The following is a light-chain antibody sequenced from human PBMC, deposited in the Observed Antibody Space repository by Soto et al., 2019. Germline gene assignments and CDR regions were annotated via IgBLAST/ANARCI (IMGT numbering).Light chain of an antibody. J-gene: IGLJ1*01. CDR2: DVS. CDR3: CSYTTSNTRQIV. CDR1: SSDVGGYNY. V-gene: IGLV2-14*01. Sequence: ALTQPASVSGSSGQAITISCTGTSSDVGGYNYVSWYQQHPGKAPKFMIYDVSNRPSGVSNRFSGSKSGNTASLTISGLQAEDEADYYCCSYTTSNTRQIVFGTGTKVTVL.